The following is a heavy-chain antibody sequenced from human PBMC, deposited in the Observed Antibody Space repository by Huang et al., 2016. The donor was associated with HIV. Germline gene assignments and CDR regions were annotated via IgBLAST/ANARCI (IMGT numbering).Heavy chain of an antibody. CDR2: INTKTGKP. D-gene: IGHD3-9*01. Sequence: QVQLVQSGSELRKPGASVKVSCKASGYTFTTYSLIWVRQAPGKGLGWMGWINTKTGKPTYAQGFTGRFVFSLDTTVNTAYLQISSLKTDDTAKYFCARYRLTGTFLDSWGQGTQVTVSS. CDR3: ARYRLTGTFLDS. CDR1: GYTFTTYS. V-gene: IGHV7-4-1*02. J-gene: IGHJ4*02.